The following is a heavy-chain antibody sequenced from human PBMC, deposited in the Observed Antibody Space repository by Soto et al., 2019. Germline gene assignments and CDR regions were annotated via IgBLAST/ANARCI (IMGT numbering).Heavy chain of an antibody. CDR2: IYYSGST. D-gene: IGHD7-27*01. V-gene: IGHV4-31*03. CDR1: GGSISSGGYY. Sequence: TLSLTCTVSGGSISSGGYYWSWIRQHPGKGLEWIGYIYYSGSTYYNPSLKSRVTISVDTSKNQFSLKLSSVTAADTAVYYCARDLLGQGNWFDPWGQGTLVTVSS. J-gene: IGHJ5*02. CDR3: ARDLLGQGNWFDP.